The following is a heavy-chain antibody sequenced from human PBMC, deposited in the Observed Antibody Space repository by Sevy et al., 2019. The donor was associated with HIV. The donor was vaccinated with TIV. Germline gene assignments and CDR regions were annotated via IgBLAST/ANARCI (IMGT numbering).Heavy chain of an antibody. CDR1: GGSINNNNYY. J-gene: IGHJ4*02. D-gene: IGHD1-26*01. Sequence: SETLSLTCTVSGGSINNNNYYWGWIRQPPGKGMEWIGSLYYSGGTYYNPSVKGRVTISVDASKNQFSLRLTSVTAADTAVYYCARRIVITHRFGRGMHGCWGRGALVSVSS. CDR2: LYYSGGT. CDR3: ARRIVITHRFGRGMHGC. V-gene: IGHV4-39*01.